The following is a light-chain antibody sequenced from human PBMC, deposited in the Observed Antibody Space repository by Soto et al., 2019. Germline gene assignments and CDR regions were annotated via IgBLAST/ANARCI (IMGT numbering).Light chain of an antibody. J-gene: IGLJ1*01. V-gene: IGLV1-40*01. CDR3: QSFDRGLRGYV. CDR1: ASNIGAGYD. Sequence: QSVLTQPPSVSGAPGQRVSISCTGSASNIGAGYDVHWYQQLPGTAPKVFISGNTNRPSGVPDRFSGSKSGTSASLTITGLQAEDEADYYCQSFDRGLRGYVFGTGTQLTVL. CDR2: GNT.